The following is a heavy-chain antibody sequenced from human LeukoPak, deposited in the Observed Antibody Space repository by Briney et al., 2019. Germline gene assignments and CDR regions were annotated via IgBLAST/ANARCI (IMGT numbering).Heavy chain of an antibody. Sequence: PGGSLRLSCAASGFTFSSNAMSWVRQAPGKGLEWVSAISGSGGSTYYADSVKGRFTISRDNSKNTLYLQMNSLRAEDTAVYYCAKESGIAAAGTGDFDYWGQGTLVTVSS. CDR1: GFTFSSNA. J-gene: IGHJ4*02. CDR2: ISGSGGST. D-gene: IGHD6-13*01. V-gene: IGHV3-23*01. CDR3: AKESGIAAAGTGDFDY.